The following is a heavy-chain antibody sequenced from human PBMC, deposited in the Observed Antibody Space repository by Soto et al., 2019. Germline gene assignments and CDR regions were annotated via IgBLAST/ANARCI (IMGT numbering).Heavy chain of an antibody. Sequence: EVQLLESGGGLVQPGGSLRLSCAASGFTFSSYAMSWVRQAPGKGREWVSAISSSSRYIYYADSVKGRFTISRDTAKNSLYLQMNSLRAEDTAVYYCSRDGYDILTGRGGMYVWCQGTTVTVSS. V-gene: IGHV3-21*01. D-gene: IGHD3-9*01. CDR2: ISSSSRYI. CDR1: GFTFSSYA. CDR3: SRDGYDILTGRGGMYV. J-gene: IGHJ6*02.